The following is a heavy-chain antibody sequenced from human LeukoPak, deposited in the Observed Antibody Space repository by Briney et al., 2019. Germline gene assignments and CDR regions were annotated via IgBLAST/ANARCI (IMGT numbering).Heavy chain of an antibody. V-gene: IGHV5-51*01. CDR1: GYSFTSYW. CDR3: ARLARRYGMDV. Sequence: GESLKISGKGSGYSFTSYWISWVRPMPGKGLGWMGIIDPGDSDTRYSPSFQGQVTISADKSIRTAYLQWSSLKASDTAMYYCARLARRYGMDVWGHGTTVTVSS. CDR2: IDPGDSDT. J-gene: IGHJ6*02.